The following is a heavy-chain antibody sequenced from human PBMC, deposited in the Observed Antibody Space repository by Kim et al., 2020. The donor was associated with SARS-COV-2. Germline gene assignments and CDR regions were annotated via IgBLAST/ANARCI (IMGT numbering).Heavy chain of an antibody. V-gene: IGHV3-15*01. J-gene: IGHJ4*02. Sequence: TTDYAAPVKGRFTISRDDSKNTLYLQMNSLKTEDTAVYYCTTAFDSLFDYWGQGTLVTVSS. CDR2: TT. D-gene: IGHD3-22*01. CDR3: TTAFDSLFDY.